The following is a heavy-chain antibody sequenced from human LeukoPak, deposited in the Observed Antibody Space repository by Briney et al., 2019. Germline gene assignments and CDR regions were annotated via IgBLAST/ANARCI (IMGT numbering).Heavy chain of an antibody. CDR3: ARDGRIFGVVGD. D-gene: IGHD3-3*01. CDR1: GYTFTSYY. V-gene: IGHV1-2*02. CDR2: IIPNSGGT. J-gene: IGHJ4*02. Sequence: ASVKVSCKASGYTFTSYYMNWVGQAPGQGLEFMCLIIPNSGGTNYAQKFQGMVTMTSDTSISTAYMQLSRLRSDDTAVYYCARDGRIFGVVGDWGQGTLVTVSS.